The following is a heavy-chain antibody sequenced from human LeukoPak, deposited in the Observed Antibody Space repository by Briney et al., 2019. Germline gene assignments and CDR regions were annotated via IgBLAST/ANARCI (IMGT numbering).Heavy chain of an antibody. V-gene: IGHV1-18*01. CDR2: VSGLGGET. CDR1: GYTFSNYG. J-gene: IGHJ3*02. Sequence: ASVKVSCKTSGYTFSNYGVGWVRQAPGQGPEWVGWVSGLGGETRYADKFQGRVTMTIDPFTATAYMELMSLRSDDTAVYYCARNPPFSYDRNVGDKAFDIWGQGTMVTVAS. CDR3: ARNPPFSYDRNVGDKAFDI. D-gene: IGHD3-22*01.